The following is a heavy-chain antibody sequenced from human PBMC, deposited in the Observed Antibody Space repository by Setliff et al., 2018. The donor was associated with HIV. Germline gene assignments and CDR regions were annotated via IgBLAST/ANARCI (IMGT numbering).Heavy chain of an antibody. D-gene: IGHD1-26*01. J-gene: IGHJ4*02. CDR3: ARDKREVGATSY. Sequence: SVKVSCKASGGTFSSYAISWVRQAPGQGLEWMGGIIPILDAANYAQKFQGRVTITADKSTSTAYMELRSLRYEDTAIYYCARDKREVGATSYWGQGTLVTVSS. CDR1: GGTFSSYA. V-gene: IGHV1-69*10. CDR2: IIPILDAA.